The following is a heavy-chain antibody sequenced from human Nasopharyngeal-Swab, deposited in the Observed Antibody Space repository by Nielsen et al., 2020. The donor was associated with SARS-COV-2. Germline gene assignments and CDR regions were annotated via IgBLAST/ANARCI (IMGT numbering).Heavy chain of an antibody. V-gene: IGHV1-46*01. CDR2: INPSGGST. CDR1: GYTFTSYY. CDR3: ARDGIRAAAGLGMGWFDP. Sequence: ASVKVSCKASGYTFTSYYMHWVRQAPGQGLEWMGIINPSGGSTSYAQKFQGRVTMTRDTSTSTVYMELSSLRSEDTAVYYCARDGIRAAAGLGMGWFDPWGQGTLVTVSS. D-gene: IGHD6-13*01. J-gene: IGHJ5*02.